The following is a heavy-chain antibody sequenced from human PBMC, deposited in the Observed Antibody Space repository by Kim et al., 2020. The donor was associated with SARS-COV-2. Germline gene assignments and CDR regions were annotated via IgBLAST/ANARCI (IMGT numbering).Heavy chain of an antibody. D-gene: IGHD3-10*01. CDR1: GFTFSSYA. V-gene: IGHV3-23*01. Sequence: GGSLRLSCAASGFTFSSYAMSWVRQAPGKGLEWVSAISGNGGSTYYADSVKGRFTISRDNSKNTLYLQMNSLRAEDTAVYYCAKDQRDWFGELFAFDYWGQGTLVTVSS. CDR3: AKDQRDWFGELFAFDY. J-gene: IGHJ4*02. CDR2: ISGNGGST.